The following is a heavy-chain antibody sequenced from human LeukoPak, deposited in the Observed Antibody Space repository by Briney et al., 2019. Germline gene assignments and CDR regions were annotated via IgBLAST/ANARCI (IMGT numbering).Heavy chain of an antibody. CDR1: GGSISSYY. CDR2: IYYSGST. Sequence: PSETLSLTCTVSGGSISSYYWSWIRQPPGKGLEWIGYIYYSGSTNYNPSLKSRVTISVDTSKNQFSLKLSSVTAADTAVYYCARGRKTDFWSGYSSFDYWGQGTLVTVSS. J-gene: IGHJ4*02. CDR3: ARGRKTDFWSGYSSFDY. V-gene: IGHV4-59*12. D-gene: IGHD3-3*01.